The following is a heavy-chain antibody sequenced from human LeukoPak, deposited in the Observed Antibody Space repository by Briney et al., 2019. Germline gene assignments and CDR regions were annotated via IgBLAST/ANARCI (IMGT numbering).Heavy chain of an antibody. Sequence: GSLRLSCEASGFTFGDYYMSLIRQAPGEGLEWVSYISNSGNTIKEADSVKGRFTISRDNAQNSLFLQMKSLRAEDTAVYYCARYRVITNDYFDSWGQGTLVTVSS. CDR2: ISNSGNTI. J-gene: IGHJ4*02. CDR1: GFTFGDYY. CDR3: ARYRVITNDYFDS. V-gene: IGHV3-11*01. D-gene: IGHD3-16*01.